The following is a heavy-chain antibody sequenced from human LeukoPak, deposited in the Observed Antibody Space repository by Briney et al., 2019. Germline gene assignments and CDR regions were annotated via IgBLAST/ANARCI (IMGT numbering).Heavy chain of an antibody. CDR3: ARDRKGGRYGSGSKSFDY. J-gene: IGHJ4*02. Sequence: GASVTVSFKASGYTFTSYGISWVRQAPGQGLEWMGWISAYNGNTNYAQKLQGRVTMTTDTSTSTAYMELRSLRSDDTAVYYCARDRKGGRYGSGSKSFDYWGPGTLVTVSS. CDR2: ISAYNGNT. D-gene: IGHD3-10*01. CDR1: GYTFTSYG. V-gene: IGHV1-18*01.